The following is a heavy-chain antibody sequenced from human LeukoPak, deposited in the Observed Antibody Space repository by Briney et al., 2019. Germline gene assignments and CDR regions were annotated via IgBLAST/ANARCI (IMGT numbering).Heavy chain of an antibody. CDR1: GGSISNGNSY. J-gene: IGHJ4*02. D-gene: IGHD5-24*01. CDR3: AREQRWLQSLDY. Sequence: SETLSLTCTVSGGSISNGNSYWNWIRQPAGKGLEWIGRIHTSGTTNYNPSLKSRVTISVDTSKNQFSLNLNSVTAADTADYYCAREQRWLQSLDYWGQGNLVTASS. CDR2: IHTSGTT. V-gene: IGHV4-61*02.